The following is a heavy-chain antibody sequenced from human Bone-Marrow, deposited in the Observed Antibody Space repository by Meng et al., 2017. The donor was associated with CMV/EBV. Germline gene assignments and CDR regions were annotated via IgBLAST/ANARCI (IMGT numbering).Heavy chain of an antibody. D-gene: IGHD5-24*01. V-gene: IGHV4-59*01. J-gene: IGHJ6*02. CDR3: ARDRWVEMATTAHYYGMDV. Sequence: SETLSLTCTVSGGSISSYYWSWIRQPPGKGLEWIGYIYYSGSTNYNPSLKSRVTISVDTSKNQFSLKLSSVTAADTAVYYCARDRWVEMATTAHYYGMDVWGQGTTLTVS. CDR1: GGSISSYY. CDR2: IYYSGST.